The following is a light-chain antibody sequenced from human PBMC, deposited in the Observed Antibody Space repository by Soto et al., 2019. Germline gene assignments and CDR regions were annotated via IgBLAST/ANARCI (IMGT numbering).Light chain of an antibody. Sequence: DIQMTQSPSTLSASVGDRVTITCRASQSIGSGLAGYQQKPGKAPKLLIYDASSLESGVPSRFSGSGSGTEFTLTISSLQPDDFATYYCQHQRTFGQGTKVEIK. V-gene: IGKV1-5*01. CDR1: QSIGSG. J-gene: IGKJ1*01. CDR3: QHQRT. CDR2: DAS.